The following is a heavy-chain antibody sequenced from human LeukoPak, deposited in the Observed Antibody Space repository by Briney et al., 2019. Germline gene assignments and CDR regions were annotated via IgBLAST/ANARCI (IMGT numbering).Heavy chain of an antibody. CDR3: ARGSQNVVITAYDY. V-gene: IGHV5-51*01. Sequence: GESLKISCKGSGYSFTSYWIGWVRQMPGKGLEWIGIIYPGDSDTRYSPSFQGQVTISADKSINTAYLQWSSLKASDSAMYYCARGSQNVVITAYDYWGQGTLVPVSS. D-gene: IGHD3-22*01. CDR1: GYSFTSYW. J-gene: IGHJ4*02. CDR2: IYPGDSDT.